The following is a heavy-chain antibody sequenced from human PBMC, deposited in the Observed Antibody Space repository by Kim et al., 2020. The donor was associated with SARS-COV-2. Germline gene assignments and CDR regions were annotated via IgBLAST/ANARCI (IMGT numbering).Heavy chain of an antibody. CDR3: ARESSGWSWAPNWFDP. Sequence: SVKSRITINPDTSKNQFSLQLNSVTPEDTAVYYCARESSGWSWAPNWFDPWGQGTLVTVSS. D-gene: IGHD6-19*01. J-gene: IGHJ5*02. V-gene: IGHV6-1*01.